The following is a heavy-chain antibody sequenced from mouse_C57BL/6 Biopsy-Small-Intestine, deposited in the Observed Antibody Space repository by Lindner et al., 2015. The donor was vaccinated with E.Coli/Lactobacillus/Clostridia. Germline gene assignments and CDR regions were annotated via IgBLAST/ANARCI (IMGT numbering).Heavy chain of an antibody. V-gene: IGHV1-42*01. Sequence: VQLQESGPELVKSGASVKISCKASGYSFTGNYMNWVKQGPEKSLEWIGEINPSTGTITYNQKFRAKATMTVDRSSSTVYIQFKSLTSEDSAVYYCARREVYYFDYWGQGTTLTVSS. J-gene: IGHJ2*01. CDR3: ARREVYYFDY. CDR1: GYSFTGNY. CDR2: INPSTGTI.